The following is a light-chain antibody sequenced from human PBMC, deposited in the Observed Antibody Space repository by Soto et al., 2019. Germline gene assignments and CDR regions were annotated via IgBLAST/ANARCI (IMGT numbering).Light chain of an antibody. CDR2: KNN. Sequence: QSVLTQSPSASGTPGQRVTISCSGSSSNIGSSYVYWYQQLPGTAPKLLIYKNNERPSGVPDRFSGSKSGTSASLAIRGLRSEDEADYYCVAWDDGLRGVVFGGGTKLTVL. J-gene: IGLJ2*01. V-gene: IGLV1-47*01. CDR1: SSNIGSSY. CDR3: VAWDDGLRGVV.